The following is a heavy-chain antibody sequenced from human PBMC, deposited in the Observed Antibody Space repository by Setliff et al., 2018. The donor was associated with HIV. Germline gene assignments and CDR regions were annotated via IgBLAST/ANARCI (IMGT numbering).Heavy chain of an antibody. CDR3: ARGYCGGGICYSPNWLDP. CDR1: GYTFTSYG. D-gene: IGHD2-15*01. J-gene: IGHJ5*02. V-gene: IGHV1-18*01. Sequence: GASVKVSCKASGYTFTSYGISWVRQAPGQGLEWMGWISAYNGNTNYAQKLQGRVTMTTETSTSTAYMELRSLRSDDTAVYYCARGYCGGGICYSPNWLDPWGQGTLVTVSS. CDR2: ISAYNGNT.